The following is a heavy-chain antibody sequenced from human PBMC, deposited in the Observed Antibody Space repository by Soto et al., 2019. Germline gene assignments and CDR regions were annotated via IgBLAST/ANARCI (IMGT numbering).Heavy chain of an antibody. D-gene: IGHD1-1*01. CDR3: AKDLQYTLQN. V-gene: IGHV3-74*01. Sequence: GGSLRLSCVGSGFAFSSSWMHWVRQAPGKGLEWVSRIYSDGSGTTYADSVKGRFTISRDNAKNTLYLQMNSLRADDTAVYYCAKDLQYTLQNWGQGTLVTVSS. CDR2: IYSDGSGT. J-gene: IGHJ1*01. CDR1: GFAFSSSW.